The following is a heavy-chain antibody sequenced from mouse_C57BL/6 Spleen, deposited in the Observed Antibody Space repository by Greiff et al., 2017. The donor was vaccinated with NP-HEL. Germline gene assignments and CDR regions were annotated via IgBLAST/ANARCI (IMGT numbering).Heavy chain of an antibody. CDR3: TRRAQATGY. J-gene: IGHJ2*01. CDR2: IDPETGGT. Sequence: VKLMESGAELVRPGASVTLSCKASGYTFTDYEMHWVKQTPVHGLEWIGAIDPETGGTAYNQKFKGKAILTADKSSSTAYMELRSLTSEDSAVYYCTRRAQATGYWGQGTTLTVSS. CDR1: GYTFTDYE. V-gene: IGHV1-15*01. D-gene: IGHD3-2*02.